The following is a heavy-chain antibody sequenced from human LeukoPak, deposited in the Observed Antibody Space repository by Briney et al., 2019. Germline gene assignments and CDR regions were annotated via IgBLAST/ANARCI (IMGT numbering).Heavy chain of an antibody. D-gene: IGHD1-1*01. Sequence: GGSLRLSCAASGFTFSSYAMSWVRQAPGKGLEWVSAISGSGGSTYYADSVKGRFTISRDDSKNTLYLQMNRLTAEDTAVYYCARDLEGYFDYWGQGTLVTVSS. CDR1: GFTFSSYA. V-gene: IGHV3-23*01. CDR3: ARDLEGYFDY. CDR2: ISGSGGST. J-gene: IGHJ4*02.